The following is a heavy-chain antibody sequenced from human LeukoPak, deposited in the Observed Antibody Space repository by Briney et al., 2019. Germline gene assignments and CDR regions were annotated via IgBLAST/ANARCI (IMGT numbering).Heavy chain of an antibody. CDR2: ISWNSGSI. Sequence: GGSLRLSCAASGFTFDDYAMHWVRQAPGKGLEWVSGISWNSGSIGYADSVKGRFTISRDNSKNTLYLQMNSLRAEDTAVYYCAKDLAMIVVDDAFDIWGQGTMVTVSS. CDR1: GFTFDDYA. J-gene: IGHJ3*02. D-gene: IGHD3-22*01. V-gene: IGHV3-9*01. CDR3: AKDLAMIVVDDAFDI.